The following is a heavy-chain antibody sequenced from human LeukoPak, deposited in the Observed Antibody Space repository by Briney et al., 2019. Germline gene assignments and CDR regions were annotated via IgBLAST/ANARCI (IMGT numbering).Heavy chain of an antibody. CDR2: IYPGDSDT. V-gene: IGHV5-51*01. Sequence: GESLKISCKGSGYSFTNYWIGWVRQMPGKGLEWMGIIYPGDSDTRYSPSFQGQVTISADKSISTAYLQWSSLKASDTAMYYRASPRYSSGWPLRNWGQGTLVTVSS. CDR3: ASPRYSSGWPLRN. J-gene: IGHJ4*02. D-gene: IGHD6-19*01. CDR1: GYSFTNYW.